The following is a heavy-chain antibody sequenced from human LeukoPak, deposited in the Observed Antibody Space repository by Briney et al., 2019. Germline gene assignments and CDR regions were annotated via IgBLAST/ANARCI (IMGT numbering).Heavy chain of an antibody. CDR1: GFTFTSYS. Sequence: GGSLRLSCAASGFTFTSYSMNWVRQAPGKGLEWVSYISSSSNTIYYADSVKGRFTISRDNAKNSLFLQMNSLRDEDTAFYYCARDLISGAYTSDYWGQGTLVTVSS. V-gene: IGHV3-48*02. CDR3: ARDLISGAYTSDY. J-gene: IGHJ4*02. D-gene: IGHD1-26*01. CDR2: ISSSSNTI.